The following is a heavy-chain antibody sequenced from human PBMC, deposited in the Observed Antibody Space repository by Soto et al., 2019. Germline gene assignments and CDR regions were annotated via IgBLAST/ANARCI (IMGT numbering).Heavy chain of an antibody. D-gene: IGHD4-17*01. J-gene: IGHJ6*02. CDR1: GGTFSSYA. Sequence: QVQLVQSGAEVKKPGSSVKVSCKASGGTFSSYAISWVRQAPGQGLEWMGGIIPIFGTANYAQKFQGRVTITAEESTSTPYMELSRLRSEDTAVYYCARADGLRNVDYYCYYGMDVWGQGTTVTVSS. CDR3: ARADGLRNVDYYCYYGMDV. V-gene: IGHV1-69*01. CDR2: IIPIFGTA.